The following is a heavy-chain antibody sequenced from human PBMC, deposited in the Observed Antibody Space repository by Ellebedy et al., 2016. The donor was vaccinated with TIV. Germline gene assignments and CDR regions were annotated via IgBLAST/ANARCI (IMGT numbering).Heavy chain of an antibody. D-gene: IGHD3-22*01. J-gene: IGHJ2*01. V-gene: IGHV1-69*13. Sequence: AASVKVSCKASGGTFSSYAISWVRQAPGQGLKWMGGIIPIFGTANYAQKFQGRVTITADESTSTAYMALSSLRSEDTAVYFCARGYYDSSGYTPDWYFDLWGRGTLVTVSS. CDR1: GGTFSSYA. CDR3: ARGYYDSSGYTPDWYFDL. CDR2: IIPIFGTA.